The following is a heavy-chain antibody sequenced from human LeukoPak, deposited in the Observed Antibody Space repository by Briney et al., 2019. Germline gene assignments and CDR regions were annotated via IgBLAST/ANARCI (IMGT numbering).Heavy chain of an antibody. J-gene: IGHJ3*02. CDR2: IYTSGST. CDR1: GGSISSYC. CDR3: ARDRPTVTTYDAFDI. D-gene: IGHD4-17*01. Sequence: SETLSLTCTVSGGSISSYCWSWIRQPAGKGLEWIGRIYTSGSTNYNPSLKSRVTMSVDTSKNQFSLKLSSVTAADTAVYYCARDRPTVTTYDAFDIWGQGTMVTVSS. V-gene: IGHV4-4*07.